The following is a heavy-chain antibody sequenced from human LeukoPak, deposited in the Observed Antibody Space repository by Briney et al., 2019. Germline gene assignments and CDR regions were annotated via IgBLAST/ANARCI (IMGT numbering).Heavy chain of an antibody. Sequence: GGSLRLSYAASGYTFSRYWMSCVRQAPGKGREWVANIKQDGSEKYYVDSVKDRFTISRDNAKNSLYLQMNSRRAEDTAVYYCARDMESYYNYYYYGMDVWGQGTTVTVSS. CDR1: GYTFSRYW. J-gene: IGHJ6*01. CDR2: IKQDGSEK. D-gene: IGHD1-26*01. CDR3: ARDMESYYNYYYYGMDV. V-gene: IGHV3-7*04.